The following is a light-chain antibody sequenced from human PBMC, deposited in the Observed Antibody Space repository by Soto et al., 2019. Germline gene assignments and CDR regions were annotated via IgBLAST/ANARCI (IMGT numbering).Light chain of an antibody. J-gene: IGLJ1*01. CDR2: EVT. CDR3: SSHTSVNTRV. Sequence: QSVLTQPASVSGSPGQSIAISCTGTSSDVGSYDYASWYQQHPDKAPKLMIYEVTQRPSGVSNRFSGFKSGNTASLTISGLQAEDEADYYCSSHTSVNTRVFGTGTKVTVL. V-gene: IGLV2-14*01. CDR1: SSDVGSYDY.